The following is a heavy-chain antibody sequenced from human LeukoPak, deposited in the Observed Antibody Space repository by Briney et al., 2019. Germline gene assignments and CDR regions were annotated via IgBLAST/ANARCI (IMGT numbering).Heavy chain of an antibody. Sequence: SQTLSLTCTVSGGSISSGDYYWSWIRQPPGKGLEWIGYIYYSGSTYYNPSLKSRVTISVDTSKNQFSLKLSSVTAADTAVYYCARGNDSSGYYSGDYWGQGTLVTVSS. CDR3: ARGNDSSGYYSGDY. D-gene: IGHD3-22*01. V-gene: IGHV4-30-4*01. CDR2: IYYSGST. CDR1: GGSISSGDYY. J-gene: IGHJ4*02.